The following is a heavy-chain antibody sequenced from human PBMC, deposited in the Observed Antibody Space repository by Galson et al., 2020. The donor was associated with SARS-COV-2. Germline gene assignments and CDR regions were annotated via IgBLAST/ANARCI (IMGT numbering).Heavy chain of an antibody. Sequence: SETLSLTCTVSSYSISSGYYWGWIRQPPGKGLEWIGSIYHTGDTYYSPSLKSRVTISVDTSKNQFSLNLRSVTAADMALYYCARGGGNGGTGFDYWGQGTLVTVSS. D-gene: IGHD3-16*01. CDR1: SYSISSGYY. V-gene: IGHV4-38-2*02. CDR3: ARGGGNGGTGFDY. CDR2: IYHTGDT. J-gene: IGHJ4*02.